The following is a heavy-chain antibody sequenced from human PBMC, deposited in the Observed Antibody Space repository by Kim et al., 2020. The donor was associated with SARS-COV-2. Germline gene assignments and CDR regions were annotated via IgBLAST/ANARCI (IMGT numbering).Heavy chain of an antibody. D-gene: IGHD3-3*01. CDR3: ARVRGNFWSGYWVKDYYYGMDV. J-gene: IGHJ6*02. CDR1: GYTFTSYG. Sequence: ASVKVSCKASGYTFTSYGISWVRQAPGQGLEWMGWISAYNGNTNYAQKLQGRVTMTTDTSTSTAYMELRSLRSDDTAVYYCARVRGNFWSGYWVKDYYYGMDVWGQGTTVTVSS. CDR2: ISAYNGNT. V-gene: IGHV1-18*01.